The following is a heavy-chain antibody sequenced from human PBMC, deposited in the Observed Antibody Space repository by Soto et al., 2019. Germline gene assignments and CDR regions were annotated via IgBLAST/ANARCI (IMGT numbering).Heavy chain of an antibody. D-gene: IGHD2-15*01. CDR3: ARGGLGYCSGSSCYSAGGVDANWFDP. V-gene: IGHV4-34*01. J-gene: IGHJ5*02. CDR1: GGSFGGYY. CDR2: ITHRGST. Sequence: QVQLQQWGAGLLKPSETLSLTCAVYGGSFGGYYWSWIRQPPGKALEWIGEITHRGSTNYNPSLKGRVTISVDTSKNQFSLEVCSVAAADTALYYCARGGLGYCSGSSCYSAGGVDANWFDPWGEGTLVAVSS.